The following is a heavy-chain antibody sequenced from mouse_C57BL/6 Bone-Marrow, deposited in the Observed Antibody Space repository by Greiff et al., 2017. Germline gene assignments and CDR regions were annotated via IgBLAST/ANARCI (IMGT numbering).Heavy chain of an antibody. J-gene: IGHJ2*01. V-gene: IGHV5-17*01. CDR1: GFTFSDYG. CDR3: ARSRYYGSSYFDY. CDR2: ISSGSSTI. D-gene: IGHD1-1*01. Sequence: EVQVVESGGGLVKPGGSLKLSCAASGFTFSDYGMHWVRQAPEKGLEWVAYISSGSSTIYYADTVKGRFTISRDNAKNTLFLQMTSLRSEDTAMYYCARSRYYGSSYFDYWGQGTTLTVSS.